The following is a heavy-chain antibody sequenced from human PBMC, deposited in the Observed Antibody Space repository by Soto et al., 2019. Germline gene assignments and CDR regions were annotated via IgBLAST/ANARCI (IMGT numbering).Heavy chain of an antibody. J-gene: IGHJ2*01. V-gene: IGHV5-51*01. Sequence: PGESLKISCKGSGYSFTSYWIGWVRQMPGKGLEWMGIIYPGDSDTRYSPSFQGQVTISADKSISTAYLQWSSLKASDTAMYYCARLGYYDSSGSDRYWYFDLWGRGTLVTVSS. CDR2: IYPGDSDT. CDR1: GYSFTSYW. D-gene: IGHD3-22*01. CDR3: ARLGYYDSSGSDRYWYFDL.